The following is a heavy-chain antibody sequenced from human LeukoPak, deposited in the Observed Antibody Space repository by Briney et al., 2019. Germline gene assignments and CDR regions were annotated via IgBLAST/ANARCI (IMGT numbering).Heavy chain of an antibody. CDR2: MNPNSGNT. CDR1: GYTFTSYD. J-gene: IGHJ5*02. Sequence: ASVKVSCKASGYTFTSYDINWVRQATGQGLEWMGWMNPNSGNTGCAQKFQGRVTMTRNTSISTAYMELSSLRSEDTAVYYCARASNRIAAAYWFDPWGQGTLVTVSS. CDR3: ARASNRIAAAYWFDP. V-gene: IGHV1-8*01. D-gene: IGHD6-13*01.